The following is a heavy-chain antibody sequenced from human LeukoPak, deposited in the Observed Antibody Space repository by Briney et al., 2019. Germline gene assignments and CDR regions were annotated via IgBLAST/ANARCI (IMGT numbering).Heavy chain of an antibody. Sequence: PVGSLKLSCAASGFTFSSYWMHWVRQAPGKGPVWVTRIRTDGSTTSYADSVKGRFTISRDNAKNTLYLQMTSLRAEDTAVYYCARTTYYDFWSGSDWGQGTLVTVSS. D-gene: IGHD3-3*01. J-gene: IGHJ4*02. CDR2: IRTDGSTT. CDR3: ARTTYYDFWSGSD. V-gene: IGHV3-74*01. CDR1: GFTFSSYW.